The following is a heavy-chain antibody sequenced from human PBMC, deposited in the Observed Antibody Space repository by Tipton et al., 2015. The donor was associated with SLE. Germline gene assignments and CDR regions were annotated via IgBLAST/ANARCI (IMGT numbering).Heavy chain of an antibody. CDR3: AKAPYSTLCWYFDL. V-gene: IGHV3-23*01. Sequence: SLRLSCAASGFTFSSYDMSWVRQAPGKGLEWVSAISGSGGSTYYADSVKGRFTISRDNSKNTLYLQMNSLRAEDTAVYYCAKAPYSTLCWYFDLWGRGTLVTVSS. CDR1: GFTFSSYD. D-gene: IGHD4-11*01. CDR2: ISGSGGST. J-gene: IGHJ2*01.